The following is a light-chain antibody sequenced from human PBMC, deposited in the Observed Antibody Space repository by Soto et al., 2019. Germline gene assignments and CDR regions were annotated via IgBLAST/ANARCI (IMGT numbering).Light chain of an antibody. CDR3: QQSYSTPRLT. CDR2: AAS. J-gene: IGKJ4*01. CDR1: QSISSY. Sequence: DIQMTQSPSSLSASVGDRVTITCGASQSISSYLNWYQQKPGKAPKLLIYAASSLQSGVPSRFSGSGSGTDFTLTISSLQPEDFATYYCQQSYSTPRLTFGQGTKVDLK. V-gene: IGKV1-39*01.